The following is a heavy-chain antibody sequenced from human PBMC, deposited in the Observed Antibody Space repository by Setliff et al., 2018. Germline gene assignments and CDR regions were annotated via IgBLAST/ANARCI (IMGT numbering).Heavy chain of an antibody. CDR1: GSAISSGHY. D-gene: IGHD6-19*01. V-gene: IGHV4-38-2*01. J-gene: IGHJ6*03. CDR3: ARAISGWYSAHYYYMDV. Sequence: SETLSLTCAVSGSAISSGHYWGWIRQPPGKGGLEWIGHIYTSGSTNYNPSLKSRVTISVDASKNQLSLNLRSVTAADTAVYYCARAISGWYSAHYYYMDVWGKGTTVTVSS. CDR2: IYTSGST.